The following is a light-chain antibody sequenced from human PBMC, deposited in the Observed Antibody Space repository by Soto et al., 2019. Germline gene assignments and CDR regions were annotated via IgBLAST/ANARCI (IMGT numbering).Light chain of an antibody. CDR1: SSDIGAYTS. CDR2: EVS. V-gene: IGLV2-14*01. Sequence: QSALTQPPSVSGSPGQSITIACTGTSSDIGAYTSVSWYQQHPGKAPKVMIYEVSKRPSGVSNRFSGSKSGNTASLTISGLQGEDEAHYYCSSYTSDNRSYVFGTGTKVTVL. CDR3: SSYTSDNRSYV. J-gene: IGLJ1*01.